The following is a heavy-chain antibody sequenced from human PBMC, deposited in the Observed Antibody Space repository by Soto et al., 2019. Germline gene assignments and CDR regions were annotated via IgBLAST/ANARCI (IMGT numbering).Heavy chain of an antibody. CDR1: GYTSTNYG. CDR2: IIAGSGNA. CDR3: AREDQLVNWFDP. Sequence: ASVKVSCKASGYTSTNYGMHWVRQAPGQRLEWMGRIIAGSGNAKYAQKFQGRVTITTDKSTSTAYMELSSLRSEDTAVYYCAREDQLVNWFDPWGQGTLVTVSS. D-gene: IGHD2-2*01. V-gene: IGHV1-3*01. J-gene: IGHJ5*02.